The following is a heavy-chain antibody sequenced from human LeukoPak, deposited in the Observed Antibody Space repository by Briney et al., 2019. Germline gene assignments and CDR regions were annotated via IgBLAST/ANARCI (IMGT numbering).Heavy chain of an antibody. CDR3: AKDKFGESFDY. D-gene: IGHD3-10*01. Sequence: GGSLRLSCAASGFTFSSFGMHWVRQAPGKGLEWVAVISYDGSNKNYADSVKGRFTISRDNYKNTLSLQMNSLRAEDTAVYYCAKDKFGESFDYWGQGTLVTVSS. J-gene: IGHJ4*02. CDR2: ISYDGSNK. CDR1: GFTFSSFG. V-gene: IGHV3-30*18.